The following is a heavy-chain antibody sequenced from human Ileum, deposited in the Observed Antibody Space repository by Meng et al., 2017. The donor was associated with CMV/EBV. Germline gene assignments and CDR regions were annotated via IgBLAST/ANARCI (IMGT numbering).Heavy chain of an antibody. CDR2: LSIHDGHT. V-gene: IGHV1-18*01. CDR1: GYIFSNFG. J-gene: IGHJ4*02. Sequence: CRASGYIFSNFGITWVRQAPGQGLEWMGYLSIHDGHTKYAKNVQGRVTMTADISTSTGYMELTSLTSDDTAVYYCAREFRERWELDHWGQGTLVTVSS. D-gene: IGHD4-23*01. CDR3: AREFRERWELDH.